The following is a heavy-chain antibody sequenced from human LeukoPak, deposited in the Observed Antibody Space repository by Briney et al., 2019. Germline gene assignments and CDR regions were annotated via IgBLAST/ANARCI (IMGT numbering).Heavy chain of an antibody. CDR1: GGTFSSYA. CDR2: IIPIFGTA. D-gene: IGHD4-23*01. V-gene: IGHV1-69*13. Sequence: SVKVSCKASGGTFSSYAISWVRQAPGQGLEWMGGIIPIFGTANCAQKFQGRVTITADESTSTAYMELSSLRSEDTAVYYCARDTYGGNSGDYWGQGTLVTVSS. J-gene: IGHJ4*02. CDR3: ARDTYGGNSGDY.